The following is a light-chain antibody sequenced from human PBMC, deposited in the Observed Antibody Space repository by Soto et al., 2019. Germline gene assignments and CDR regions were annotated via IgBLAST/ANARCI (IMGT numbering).Light chain of an antibody. CDR2: DVF. CDR3: CSYAGRFIWL. V-gene: IGLV2-11*01. Sequence: QSVLTQPRSVSASPGQSVTIPCSGSSSDVGGYNLVSWYQQKPGEVPKVIIYDVFKRPSGVPDRFFGSKSGNTATLTISGLQGDDEADFYCCSYAGRFIWLFGGGTKLTVL. CDR1: SSDVGGYNL. J-gene: IGLJ3*02.